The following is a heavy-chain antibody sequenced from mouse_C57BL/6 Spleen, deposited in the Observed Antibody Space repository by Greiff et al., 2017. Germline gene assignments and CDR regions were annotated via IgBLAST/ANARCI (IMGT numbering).Heavy chain of an antibody. D-gene: IGHD1-1*01. V-gene: IGHV1-76*01. CDR1: GYTFTDYY. Sequence: QVQLQQSGAELVRPGASVKLSCKASGYTFTDYYINWVKRGPGQGLEWIARIYPGSGNTYYNEKFKGKATLTAEKSSSTAYMQLSSLTSEDSAVYFCAREGNYYGSRWYFDVWGTGTTVTVSS. J-gene: IGHJ1*03. CDR2: IYPGSGNT. CDR3: AREGNYYGSRWYFDV.